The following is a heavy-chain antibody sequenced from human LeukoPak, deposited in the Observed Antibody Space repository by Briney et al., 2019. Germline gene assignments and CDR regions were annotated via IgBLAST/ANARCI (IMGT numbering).Heavy chain of an antibody. CDR1: GFTFSSYA. J-gene: IGHJ4*02. V-gene: IGHV3-23*01. CDR3: AEEEVKAPITPPDY. Sequence: PGGSLRLSCAASGFTFSSYAMSWVRQAPGKGLEWVSAISGSGGSTYYADSVKGRFTISRDNSKNTLSLQMNSLRAEDTAVYYCAEEEVKAPITPPDYWGQGTLVTVSS. D-gene: IGHD3-3*01. CDR2: ISGSGGST.